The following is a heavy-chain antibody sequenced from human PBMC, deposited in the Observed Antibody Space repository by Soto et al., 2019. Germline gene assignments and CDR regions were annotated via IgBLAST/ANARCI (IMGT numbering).Heavy chain of an antibody. J-gene: IGHJ4*02. V-gene: IGHV4-39*01. CDR1: AGSISSTSYY. Sequence: QLQLQESGPGLAKPSETLSLTCSVSAGSISSTSYYWAWIRQPPGKGLEWIGSISYRESPYYNPSLKSRVTIFVDTSKNQFSLKFSSVTAADTAVYYCARKSDARASKPPDFWGQGTLVTVSS. D-gene: IGHD3-3*02. CDR3: ARKSDARASKPPDF. CDR2: ISYRESP.